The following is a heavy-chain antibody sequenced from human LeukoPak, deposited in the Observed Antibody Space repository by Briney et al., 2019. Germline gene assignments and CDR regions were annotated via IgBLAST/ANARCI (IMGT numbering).Heavy chain of an antibody. CDR1: GGSISSSSYY. CDR3: ARHNLVGARDAFDI. Sequence: SETLSLTCTVSGGSISSSSYYWGRIRQPPGKGLEWIGSIYYSGSTYYNPSLKSRVTISVDTSKNQFSLKLSSVTAADTAVYYCARHNLVGARDAFDIWGQGTMVTVSS. V-gene: IGHV4-39*01. CDR2: IYYSGST. J-gene: IGHJ3*02.